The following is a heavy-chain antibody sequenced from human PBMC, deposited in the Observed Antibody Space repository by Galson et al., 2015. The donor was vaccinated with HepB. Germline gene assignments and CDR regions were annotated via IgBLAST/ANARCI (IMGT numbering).Heavy chain of an antibody. CDR3: ARVARGGFDY. CDR2: IKEDGSEE. J-gene: IGHJ4*02. V-gene: IGHV3-7*03. Sequence: SLRLSCAASGFSFNRDWMTWVRQAPGKGLEWVANIKEDGSEEYYVDSVKGRFTLSRDNAKNSLYLQMNSLRAEDTAVYYCARVARGGFDYWGQGTLVTVSS. D-gene: IGHD3-10*01. CDR1: GFSFNRDW.